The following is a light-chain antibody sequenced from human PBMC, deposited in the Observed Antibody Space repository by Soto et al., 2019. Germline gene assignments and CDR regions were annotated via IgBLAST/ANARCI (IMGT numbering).Light chain of an antibody. CDR3: QPYYSDST. CDR2: KAS. V-gene: IGKV1-5*03. CDR1: QSISSW. J-gene: IGKJ1*01. Sequence: SPMDQSASALSASIGSTATIPCRASQSISSWLAWYQQKPGKAPKLLIYKASSLESGVPARFSGSGSGTESILIISSLQPDDFAPYYWQPYYSDSTFGQGTKVAIK.